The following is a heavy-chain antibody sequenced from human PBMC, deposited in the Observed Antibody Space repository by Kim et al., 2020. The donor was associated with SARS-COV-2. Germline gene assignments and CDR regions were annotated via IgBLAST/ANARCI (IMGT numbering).Heavy chain of an antibody. V-gene: IGHV1-8*01. Sequence: NTGYAQKFQGRVTMTRNTSISTAYMELSSLRSEDTAVYYCASRQEYYFDYWGQGTLVTVSS. J-gene: IGHJ4*02. D-gene: IGHD3-10*01. CDR3: ASRQEYYFDY. CDR2: NT.